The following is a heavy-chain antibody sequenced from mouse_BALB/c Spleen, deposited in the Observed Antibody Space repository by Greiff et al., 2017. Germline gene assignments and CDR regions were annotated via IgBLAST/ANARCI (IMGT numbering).Heavy chain of an antibody. Sequence: QVHVKQSGPGLVQPSQSLSITCTVSGFSLTSYGVHWVRQSPGKGLEWLGVIWSGGSTDYNAAFISRLSISKDNSKSQVFFKMNSLQANDTAIYYCARNMDGYYDAMDYWGQGTSVTVSS. D-gene: IGHD2-3*01. CDR3: ARNMDGYYDAMDY. V-gene: IGHV2-2*02. CDR2: IWSGGST. CDR1: GFSLTSYG. J-gene: IGHJ4*01.